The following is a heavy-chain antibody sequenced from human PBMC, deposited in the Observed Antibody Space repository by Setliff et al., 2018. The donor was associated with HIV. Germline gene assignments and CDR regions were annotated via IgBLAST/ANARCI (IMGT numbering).Heavy chain of an antibody. CDR2: IFHSGST. CDR3: ARVLGYDDFLTGYYGVYYYYGMDV. D-gene: IGHD3-9*01. Sequence: TLSLTCTVSGGSISSRNWWSWVRQPPGKGLEWIGEIFHSGSTNYIPSLKSRVTISVDKSKNQFSLKLTSVTAADTAVYYCARVLGYDDFLTGYYGVYYYYGMDVWGQGTTVTVSS. J-gene: IGHJ6*02. V-gene: IGHV4-4*02. CDR1: GGSISSRNW.